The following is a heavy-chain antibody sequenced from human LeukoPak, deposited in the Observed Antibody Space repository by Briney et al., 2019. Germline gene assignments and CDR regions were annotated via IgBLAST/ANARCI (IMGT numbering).Heavy chain of an antibody. J-gene: IGHJ4*02. D-gene: IGHD6-19*01. Sequence: PGGSLRLSCSASGFTFSSYAMIWVRQAPGKGLEWVSAITSSGGERFYADSVKGRFTMSRDNSRNTVYLQMISLGVEDTAVYYCARRAGTSVGYYFDFWGQGTLVTVSS. CDR2: ITSSGGER. CDR3: ARRAGTSVGYYFDF. CDR1: GFTFSSYA. V-gene: IGHV3-23*01.